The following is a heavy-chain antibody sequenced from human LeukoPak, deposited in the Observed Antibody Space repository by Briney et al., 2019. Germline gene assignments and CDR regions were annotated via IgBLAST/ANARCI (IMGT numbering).Heavy chain of an antibody. D-gene: IGHD3-22*01. CDR1: GYTFTSYD. J-gene: IGHJ4*02. V-gene: IGHV1-8*01. CDR3: ARNYYDSSGYPGVDY. CDR2: MNPNSGNT. Sequence: SVKVSCKASGYTFTSYDISWVRQATGQGLEWMGWMNPNSGNTGYAQKFQGRVTMTRNTSISTAYMELSSLRSEDTAVYYCARNYYDSSGYPGVDYWGQGTLVTVSS.